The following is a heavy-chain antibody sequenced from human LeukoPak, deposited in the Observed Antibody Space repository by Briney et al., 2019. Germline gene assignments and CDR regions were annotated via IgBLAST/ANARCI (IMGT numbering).Heavy chain of an antibody. CDR1: GGTFSSYA. CDR2: IIPIFGTA. V-gene: IGHV1-69*05. D-gene: IGHD4-17*01. J-gene: IGHJ4*02. Sequence: ASVKVSCKASGGTFSSYAISWVRQAPGQGLEWMGGIIPIFGTANYAQKFQGRVTITTDESTSTAYMELSSLRSKDTAVYYCARDYGDYPLGPIIWGQGTLVTVSS. CDR3: ARDYGDYPLGPII.